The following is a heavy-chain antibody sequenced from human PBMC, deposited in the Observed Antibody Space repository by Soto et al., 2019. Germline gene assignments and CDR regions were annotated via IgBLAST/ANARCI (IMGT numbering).Heavy chain of an antibody. Sequence: QVQVVQSGVEVRRPGSSVKVSCKASGDTFKNCVISWVRQAPGPGLEWMGGIIPLFGTTDFAQRFQGRLTITTDESTTTADMELSRLRSEDTATYSCAAELGFGKLSVVWGQGTTVIVSS. CDR3: AAELGFGKLSVV. V-gene: IGHV1-69*01. CDR1: GDTFKNCV. D-gene: IGHD3-10*01. J-gene: IGHJ6*02. CDR2: IIPLFGTT.